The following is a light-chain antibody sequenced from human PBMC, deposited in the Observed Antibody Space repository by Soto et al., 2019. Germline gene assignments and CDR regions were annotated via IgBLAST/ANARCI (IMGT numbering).Light chain of an antibody. CDR3: NSYTSTFTWV. CDR1: SSDVGGHNF. V-gene: IGLV2-14*01. CDR2: EVT. J-gene: IGLJ2*01. Sequence: QSALTQPASVSGSPGQSITISCTGTSSDVGGHNFVSWFQQHPGKDPKLMIYEVTNRPSGVSDRFSGSKSGNTASLTISGLQAEDEADYYCNSYTSTFTWVLGGGTKLTVL.